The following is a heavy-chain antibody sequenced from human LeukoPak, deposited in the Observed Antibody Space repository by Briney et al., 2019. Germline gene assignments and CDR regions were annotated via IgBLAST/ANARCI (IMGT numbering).Heavy chain of an antibody. CDR2: ISSSSSYI. V-gene: IGHV3-21*06. J-gene: IGHJ3*02. Sequence: PGGSLRLSCAASGFTFSSYSMNWVRQAPGKGLEWVSSISSSSSYIYYADSVKGRFTISRDNAKNSLSLQLDSLRTEDTAVYYCARVSTLADAFDIWGQGTMVTVSS. CDR1: GFTFSSYS. D-gene: IGHD6-13*01. CDR3: ARVSTLADAFDI.